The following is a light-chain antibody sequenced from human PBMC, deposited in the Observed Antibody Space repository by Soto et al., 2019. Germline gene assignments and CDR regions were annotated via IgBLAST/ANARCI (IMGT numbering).Light chain of an antibody. V-gene: IGKV3-20*01. CDR3: QQYGSSPIT. J-gene: IGKJ5*01. CDR1: QSVSSNY. Sequence: EIVLTQSPGTLSLAPGERATLSCRASQSVSSNYLAGYQQKPGQAPRLLIYGAASRATGIPDRFSGSGSGTDFTLTISRREPEDFAVYYCQQYGSSPITFGQGTRLEIK. CDR2: GAA.